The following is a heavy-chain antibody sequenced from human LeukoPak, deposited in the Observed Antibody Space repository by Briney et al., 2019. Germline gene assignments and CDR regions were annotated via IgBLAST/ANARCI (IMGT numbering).Heavy chain of an antibody. CDR3: ARQLDCSSTSCPAPFDY. Sequence: GESLKISCKGSGYSFTSYWIGWGRQMPGKGLEWMGIIYPGDSDTRYSPSFQGQVTISADKSISTAYLQWSSLKASDTAMYYCARQLDCSSTSCPAPFDYWGQGTLVTVSS. J-gene: IGHJ4*02. CDR1: GYSFTSYW. CDR2: IYPGDSDT. V-gene: IGHV5-51*01. D-gene: IGHD2-2*01.